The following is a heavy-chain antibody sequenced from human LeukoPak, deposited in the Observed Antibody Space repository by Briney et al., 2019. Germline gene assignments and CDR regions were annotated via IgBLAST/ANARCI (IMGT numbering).Heavy chain of an antibody. Sequence: GGSLRLSCAASGFTFDDYAMHWVRQAPGKGLEWVSLISGDGGSTYYADSVKGRFTIYRDNSKNSLYLQMNSLRTEDTALYYCAKDNPTTVTEYYFDYWGQGTLVTVSS. CDR2: ISGDGGST. V-gene: IGHV3-43*02. D-gene: IGHD4-11*01. CDR3: AKDNPTTVTEYYFDY. J-gene: IGHJ4*02. CDR1: GFTFDDYA.